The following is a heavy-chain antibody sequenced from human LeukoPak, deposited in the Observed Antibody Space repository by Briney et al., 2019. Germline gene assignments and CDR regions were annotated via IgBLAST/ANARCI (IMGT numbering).Heavy chain of an antibody. V-gene: IGHV4-30-4*08. Sequence: KPSQTLSLTGTVPGGSISSGDYSWSWIRQPQGKGLEWIGYIYYTRTTHYSPSLKSRVTISVDTSKNQFSLKLSSVTAADTAVYYCATDVAVAGTGAFDIWGQGTMVTVSS. CDR3: ATDVAVAGTGAFDI. D-gene: IGHD6-19*01. J-gene: IGHJ3*02. CDR1: GGSISSGDYS. CDR2: IYYTRTT.